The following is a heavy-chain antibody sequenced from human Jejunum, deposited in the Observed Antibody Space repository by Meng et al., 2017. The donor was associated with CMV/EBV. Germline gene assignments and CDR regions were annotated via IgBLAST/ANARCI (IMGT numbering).Heavy chain of an antibody. J-gene: IGHJ4*02. CDR2: IKSNSDGGTT. CDR3: TTRGGNYPFSPFDY. D-gene: IGHD1-26*01. V-gene: IGHV3-15*07. Sequence: SGFTFTNAWMNWVRQAPGKGLEWVGRIKSNSDGGTTDYPAPVKGRFIISRDDSKNTLYLQMNSLKTEDTGVYYCTTRGGNYPFSPFDYWGQGTLVTVSS. CDR1: GFTFTNAW.